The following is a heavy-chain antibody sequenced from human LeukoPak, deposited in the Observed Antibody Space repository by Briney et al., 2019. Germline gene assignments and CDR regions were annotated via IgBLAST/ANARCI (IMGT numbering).Heavy chain of an antibody. V-gene: IGHV3-11*04. D-gene: IGHD6-13*01. CDR2: ISSSGSTI. J-gene: IGHJ6*03. CDR3: AREQLVVYYYYYYMDV. Sequence: KPGGSLRLSCAASGFTFSDYYMSWIRQAPGKGLEWVSYISSSGSTIYYADSVKGRFTISRDNAKNSLHLQMNSLRAEDTAVYYCAREQLVVYYYYYYMDVWGKGTTVTVSS. CDR1: GFTFSDYY.